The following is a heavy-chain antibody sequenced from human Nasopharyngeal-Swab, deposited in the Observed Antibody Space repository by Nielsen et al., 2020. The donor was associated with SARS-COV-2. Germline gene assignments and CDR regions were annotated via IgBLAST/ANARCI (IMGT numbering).Heavy chain of an antibody. Sequence: SQTLSLTCAISGDSVSSNSAAWNWIRQSPSRGLEWLGRTYYRSKWYNDYAVSVKSRITINPDTSKNQFSLQLNSVTPEDTAVYYCARDNGHSRPGWYWYFDLWGRGTLVTVSS. D-gene: IGHD6-13*01. CDR2: TYYRSKWYN. CDR3: ARDNGHSRPGWYWYFDL. V-gene: IGHV6-1*01. J-gene: IGHJ2*01. CDR1: GDSVSSNSAA.